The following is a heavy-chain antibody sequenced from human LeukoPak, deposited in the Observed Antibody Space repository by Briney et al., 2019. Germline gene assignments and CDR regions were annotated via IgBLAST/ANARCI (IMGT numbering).Heavy chain of an antibody. CDR2: ISSNGGST. J-gene: IGHJ4*02. CDR1: GFTFSSYA. V-gene: IGHV3-64D*06. Sequence: GGSLRLSCSASGFTFSSYAMHWVRQAPGKGLEYVSAISSNGGSTYYADSVKGRFTISRGNSRNTLYLQMSSLRAEDTAVYYCAILGGSGTAIDYWGQGTLVTVSS. CDR3: AILGGSGTAIDY. D-gene: IGHD3-10*01.